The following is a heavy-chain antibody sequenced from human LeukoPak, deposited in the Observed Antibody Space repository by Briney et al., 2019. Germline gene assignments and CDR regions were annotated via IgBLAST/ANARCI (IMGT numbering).Heavy chain of an antibody. CDR1: GFTFSSYG. V-gene: IGHV3-33*06. CDR2: IWYDGSNK. J-gene: IGHJ4*02. Sequence: GGSLRLSCAASGFTFSSYGMHWVRQAPGKGLEWVAVIWYDGSNKYYADSVKGRFTISRDNSKNTLYLQMNSLRAEDTAVYYCAKALYFYSVMPTFDYCGQRSLDTVSS. D-gene: IGHD2-21*02. CDR3: AKALYFYSVMPTFDY.